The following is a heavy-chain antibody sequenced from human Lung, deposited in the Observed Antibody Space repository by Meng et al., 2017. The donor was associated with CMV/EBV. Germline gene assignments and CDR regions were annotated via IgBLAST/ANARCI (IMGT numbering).Heavy chain of an antibody. V-gene: IGHV1-69*10. CDR2: IIPILDIA. J-gene: IGHJ4*02. CDR1: GGIFSSSA. CDR3: ARGETYFDFWSAYSFDS. D-gene: IGHD3-3*01. Sequence: SVXVSCKVSGGIFSSSAISWVRQAPGQGLEWMGGIIPILDIANYAQKFQGRVTITADKSTSTAYMELSSLRSEDTAVYYCARGETYFDFWSAYSFDSWGQGXLVTVSS.